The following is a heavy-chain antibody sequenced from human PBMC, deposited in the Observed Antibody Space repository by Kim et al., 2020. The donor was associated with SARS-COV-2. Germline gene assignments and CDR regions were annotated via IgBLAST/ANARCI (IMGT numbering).Heavy chain of an antibody. CDR3: ANKISSSWTSDY. CDR1: GFTFSSYA. Sequence: GGSLRLSCAASGFTFSSYAMSWVRQAPGKGLEWVSAISGSGGSTYYADSVKGRFTISRDNSKNTLYLQMNSLRAEDTAVYYCANKISSSWTSDYWGQGTLVTVSS. V-gene: IGHV3-23*01. CDR2: ISGSGGST. D-gene: IGHD6-13*01. J-gene: IGHJ4*02.